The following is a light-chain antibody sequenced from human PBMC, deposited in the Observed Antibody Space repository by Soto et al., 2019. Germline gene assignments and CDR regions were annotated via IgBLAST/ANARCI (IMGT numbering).Light chain of an antibody. Sequence: SELSRPASVSRSPGQSLTITSTGTSSDVGGYNYVSWYQQHPGKAPKLMIYDVSNRPSGVSNRFSGSKSGNTASLTISGLQAEDEADYYCSSYTSSSTYVFGTGSKVTVL. V-gene: IGLV2-14*01. CDR3: SSYTSSSTYV. CDR2: DVS. CDR1: SSDVGGYNY. J-gene: IGLJ1*01.